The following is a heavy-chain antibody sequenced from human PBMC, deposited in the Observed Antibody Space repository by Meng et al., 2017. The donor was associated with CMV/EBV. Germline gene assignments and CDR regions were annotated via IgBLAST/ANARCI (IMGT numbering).Heavy chain of an antibody. J-gene: IGHJ4*02. CDR3: AREGALAYFDY. CDR1: GDTFSGMC. D-gene: IGHD5-12*01. V-gene: IGHV1-69*01. Sequence: VQSGAEVRKLGVCVMVACKVSGDTFSGMCKSWVRQAPGQGLEWMRGIIPIFGTANYAQKFQGRVTITADESTSTAYMELSSLRSEDTAVYYCAREGALAYFDYWGQGTLVTVSS. CDR2: IIPIFGTA.